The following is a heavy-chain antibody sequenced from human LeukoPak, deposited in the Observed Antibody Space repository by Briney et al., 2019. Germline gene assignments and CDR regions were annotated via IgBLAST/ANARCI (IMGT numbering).Heavy chain of an antibody. CDR2: LYYGGPT. CDR3: ARVLIAVAAFDY. Sequence: SETLSLTCTVSGVSVSSGTYYWTWIRQPPGKGLEWIGYLYYGGPTNYNPSLKSRVTMSVDTAKNQFSLKLSSVTAADAAVYYCARVLIAVAAFDYWGQGTLITVSS. D-gene: IGHD6-19*01. J-gene: IGHJ4*02. V-gene: IGHV4-61*01. CDR1: GVSVSSGTYY.